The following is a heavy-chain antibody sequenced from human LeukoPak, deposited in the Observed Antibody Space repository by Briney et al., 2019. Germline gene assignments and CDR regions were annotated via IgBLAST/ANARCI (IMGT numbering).Heavy chain of an antibody. CDR2: INHSGST. D-gene: IGHD6-19*01. CDR3: ARRLSSGWPYYYYGMDV. V-gene: IGHV4-34*01. CDR1: GGSFSGYY. Sequence: SETLSLTCAVYGGSFSGYYWSWIRQPPGKGLEWIGEINHSGSTNYNPSLKSRVTISVDTSKNQFSLKLSSVTAADTAVYYCARRLSSGWPYYYYGMDVWGQGTTVTVS. J-gene: IGHJ6*02.